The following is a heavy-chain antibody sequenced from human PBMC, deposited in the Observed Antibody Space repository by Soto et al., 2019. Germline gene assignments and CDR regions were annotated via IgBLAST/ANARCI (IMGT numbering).Heavy chain of an antibody. CDR2: IYSSGSA. J-gene: IGHJ6*02. CDR3: ARGFSSVSMDA. Sequence: SETLSLTCTASGDSVSSGGYYWSWIRQPPGKGLEWIGYIYSSGSANYNPSLKSRVTISRDTSKNQISLKVASVTAADTAGYYCARGFSSVSMDAWGQGTAVTVSS. CDR1: GDSVSSGGYY. V-gene: IGHV4-61*08. D-gene: IGHD6-19*01.